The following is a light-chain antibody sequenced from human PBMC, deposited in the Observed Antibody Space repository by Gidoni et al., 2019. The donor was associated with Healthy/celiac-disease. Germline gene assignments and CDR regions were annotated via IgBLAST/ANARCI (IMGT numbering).Light chain of an antibody. V-gene: IGKV1-39*01. Sequence: DSKMTQSPSSLSASVGDRVTITCRASQSISSYLNWYQQKPGKAPQLLIYAASSLQSGVPSRFSGSGSGTDFTLTISSLQPEDFASYYCQHSYSTPLGGGTKVEIK. CDR3: QHSYSTP. CDR2: AAS. CDR1: QSISSY. J-gene: IGKJ4*01.